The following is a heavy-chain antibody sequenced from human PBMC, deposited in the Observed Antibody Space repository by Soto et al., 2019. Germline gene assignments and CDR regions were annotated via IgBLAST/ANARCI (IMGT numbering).Heavy chain of an antibody. D-gene: IGHD4-17*01. CDR2: INHSGST. CDR3: AKPTVTTSSFDY. Sequence: PSETLSLTCAVYGGSFSGYYWSWIRQPPGKGLEWIGEINHSGSTNYNPSLKSRVTISVDTSKNQFSLKLSSVTAADTAVYYCAKPTVTTSSFDYWGQGTLVTVSS. CDR1: GGSFSGYY. V-gene: IGHV4-34*01. J-gene: IGHJ4*02.